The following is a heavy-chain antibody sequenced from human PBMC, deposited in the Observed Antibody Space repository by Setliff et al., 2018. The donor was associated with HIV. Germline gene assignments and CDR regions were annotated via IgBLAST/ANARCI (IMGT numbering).Heavy chain of an antibody. Sequence: GASVKVSCKASGVTFRRFAFSWVRQAPGQGLEWMGGIIPMFGTTNYAQKFQGRVTITADESTSTVYMELTSLRFEDTAVHYCARVGEMATIGYSYYYMDVWGKGTTVTVSS. V-gene: IGHV1-69*13. CDR3: ARVGEMATIGYSYYYMDV. J-gene: IGHJ6*03. CDR2: IIPMFGTT. CDR1: GVTFRRFA. D-gene: IGHD5-12*01.